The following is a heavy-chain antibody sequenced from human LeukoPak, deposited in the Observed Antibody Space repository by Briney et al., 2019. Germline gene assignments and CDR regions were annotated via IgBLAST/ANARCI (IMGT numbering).Heavy chain of an antibody. V-gene: IGHV3-20*01. CDR3: ARDIGYCSSTSCPKWFDP. CDR2: INWNGGST. CDR1: GFTFDDYG. Sequence: PGGSLRLSCAASGFTFDDYGMSWVRQAPGKGLEWVSGINWNGGSTGYADSVKGRFTISRDNAKNSLYLQMNSLRAEDTALYHCARDIGYCSSTSCPKWFDPWGQGTLVTVSS. D-gene: IGHD2-2*03. J-gene: IGHJ5*02.